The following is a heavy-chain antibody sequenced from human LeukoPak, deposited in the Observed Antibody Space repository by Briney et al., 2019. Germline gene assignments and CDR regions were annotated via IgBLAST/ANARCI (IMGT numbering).Heavy chain of an antibody. CDR3: ASEISGSPDY. Sequence: GGSLRLSCAASGFTFSSYAMHWVRQAPGKGLEWVAVISYDGSNKYYADSVKGRFTISRDNSKNTLYLQMNSLRAEDTAVYYCASEISGSPDYWGQGTLVTVSS. D-gene: IGHD1-26*01. CDR1: GFTFSSYA. V-gene: IGHV3-30-3*01. J-gene: IGHJ4*02. CDR2: ISYDGSNK.